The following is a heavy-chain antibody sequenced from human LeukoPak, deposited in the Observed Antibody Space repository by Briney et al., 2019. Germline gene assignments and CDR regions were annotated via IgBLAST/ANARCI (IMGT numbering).Heavy chain of an antibody. CDR2: ISGDGVSS. CDR1: GFMFDDYA. D-gene: IGHD5-24*01. CDR3: VREQFSHTSNYFDN. Sequence: HPGGSLRLSCAASGFMFDDYAMHWVRHVPGRGLEWVSLISGDGVSSFYADSVKGRFTISRDNNNSSLSLQMRRLTTEDTAFYYCVREQFSHTSNYFDNWGQGILVTVSS. V-gene: IGHV3-43*02. J-gene: IGHJ4*02.